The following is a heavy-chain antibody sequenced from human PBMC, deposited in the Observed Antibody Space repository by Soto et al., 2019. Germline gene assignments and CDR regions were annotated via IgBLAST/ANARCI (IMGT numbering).Heavy chain of an antibody. CDR3: ARGWEPPTYYFDY. Sequence: SETLSLTCTVSGGSISSGGYYWSWIRQHPGKGLEWIGYIYYSGSTYYNPSLKSRVTISVDTSKNQFSLKLSSVTAADTAVYYCARGWEPPTYYFDYWGQGTLVTV. CDR2: IYYSGST. V-gene: IGHV4-31*03. CDR1: GGSISSGGYY. D-gene: IGHD1-1*01. J-gene: IGHJ4*02.